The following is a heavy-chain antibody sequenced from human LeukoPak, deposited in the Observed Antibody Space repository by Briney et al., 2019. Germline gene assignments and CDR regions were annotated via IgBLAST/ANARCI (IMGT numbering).Heavy chain of an antibody. J-gene: IGHJ4*02. Sequence: SETLPLTCTVSGGSISSGGYYWSWIRQHPGKGLEWIGYIYYSGSTYYNPSLKSRVTISVDTSKNQFSLKLSSVTAADTAVYYCARAISRTMVRGVYFDYWGQGTLVTVSS. CDR3: ARAISRTMVRGVYFDY. V-gene: IGHV4-31*03. CDR1: GGSISSGGYY. CDR2: IYYSGST. D-gene: IGHD3-10*01.